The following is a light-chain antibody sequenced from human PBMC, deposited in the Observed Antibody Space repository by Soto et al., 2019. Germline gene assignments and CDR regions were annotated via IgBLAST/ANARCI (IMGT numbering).Light chain of an antibody. CDR2: AAS. CDR1: QIIGSW. Sequence: DIQMTQSPSSVSASIGERVTITWRASQIIGSWLAWYQQRPGKAPTLLIYAASRLQTGVPPRLSGSGSGSDFTLTITSLQAEDSATYYCQQANSCPFSFGPGTKVAIK. CDR3: QQANSCPFS. J-gene: IGKJ3*01. V-gene: IGKV1-12*02.